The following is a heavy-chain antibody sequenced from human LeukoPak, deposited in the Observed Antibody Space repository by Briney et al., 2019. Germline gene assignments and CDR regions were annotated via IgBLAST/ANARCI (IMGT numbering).Heavy chain of an antibody. CDR2: ISAYNGNT. CDR1: GYTFTSYG. V-gene: IGHV1-18*04. CDR3: ARAPYYYGSGSNPWFDP. D-gene: IGHD3-10*01. Sequence: ASVKVSCKASGYTFTSYGISWVRQAPGQGLEWMGWISAYNGNTNYAQKLQGRVTMTTDTSTSTACMELRSLRSDDTAVYYCARAPYYYGSGSNPWFDPWGQGTLVTVSS. J-gene: IGHJ5*02.